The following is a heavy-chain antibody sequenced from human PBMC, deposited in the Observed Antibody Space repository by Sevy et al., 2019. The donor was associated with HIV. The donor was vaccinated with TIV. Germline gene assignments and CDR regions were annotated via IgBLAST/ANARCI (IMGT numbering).Heavy chain of an antibody. J-gene: IGHJ6*03. CDR2: ISSGSSTK. CDR3: ARDPPETGPKYSYFMDV. V-gene: IGHV3-48*03. D-gene: IGHD3-9*01. CDR1: GFTLSSHE. Sequence: GGSLRLSCEASGFTLSSHEMNWVRQVPGKGLEWVSYISSGSSTKFYTDSVKGRFTISRDNAKNSLYLHMDSLRVEDTAVYYCARDPPETGPKYSYFMDVWGKGITVTVSS.